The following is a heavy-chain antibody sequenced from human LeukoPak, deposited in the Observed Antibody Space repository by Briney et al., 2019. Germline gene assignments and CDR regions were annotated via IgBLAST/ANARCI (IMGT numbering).Heavy chain of an antibody. Sequence: PSETLSLTCSVSGGSISSSSYYWGWIRQPPGKGLERIGSIYYSGTTYYNPSLKSRVTISVDTSKNQFSLKLSSVTAADTAVYYCATLRQRGNPYVSGNDFWGQGTLVTVSS. J-gene: IGHJ4*02. CDR3: ATLRQRGNPYVSGNDF. D-gene: IGHD3-10*01. CDR2: IYYSGTT. CDR1: GGSISSSSYY. V-gene: IGHV4-39*01.